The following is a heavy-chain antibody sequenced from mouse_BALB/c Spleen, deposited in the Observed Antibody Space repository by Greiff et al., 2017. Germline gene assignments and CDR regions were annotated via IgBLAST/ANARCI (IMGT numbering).Heavy chain of an antibody. CDR3: ARKTPAQEEMDY. Sequence: VQGVESGPGLVQPSQSLSITCTVSGFSFTSYGVHWVRQSPGKGLEWLGVIWSGGSTDYNAAFISRLSISKDNSKSQVFFKMNSLQANDTAIYYCARKTPAQEEMDYWGQGTSVTVSS. D-gene: IGHD3-2*02. J-gene: IGHJ4*01. V-gene: IGHV2-2*02. CDR1: GFSFTSYG. CDR2: IWSGGST.